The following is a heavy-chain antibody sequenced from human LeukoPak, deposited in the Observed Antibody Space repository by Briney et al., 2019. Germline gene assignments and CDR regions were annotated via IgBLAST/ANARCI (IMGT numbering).Heavy chain of an antibody. CDR2: IYHSGTT. D-gene: IGHD1-26*01. Sequence: ASETLSLTCTVSGGSISSYYWSWIRQPTGKGLEWIGYIYHSGTTNYNPSLKSRVTISVDTSKSQFSLKLSSVTAADTAIYYCARNIVGPRQVDYWGQGTLVTVSS. J-gene: IGHJ4*02. CDR1: GGSISSYY. CDR3: ARNIVGPRQVDY. V-gene: IGHV4-59*01.